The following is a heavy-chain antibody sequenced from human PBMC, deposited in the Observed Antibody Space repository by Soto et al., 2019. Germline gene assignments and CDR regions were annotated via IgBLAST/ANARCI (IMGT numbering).Heavy chain of an antibody. Sequence: ASVKVSCKVSGYTLTELSMHWVRQAPGKGLEWMGGFDPEDGETIYAQKFQGRVTMTEDTSTDTAYMELSSLRSEDTAVYHCATDGGIAAAGDYYYYGMDVWGQGTTVTVSS. CDR1: GYTLTELS. D-gene: IGHD6-13*01. J-gene: IGHJ6*02. CDR2: FDPEDGET. CDR3: ATDGGIAAAGDYYYYGMDV. V-gene: IGHV1-24*01.